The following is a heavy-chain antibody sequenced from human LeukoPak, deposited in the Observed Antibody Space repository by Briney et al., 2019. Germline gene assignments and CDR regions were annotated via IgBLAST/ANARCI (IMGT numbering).Heavy chain of an antibody. D-gene: IGHD6-19*01. CDR2: INSDGSST. J-gene: IGHJ4*02. CDR1: GFTFSSYW. CDR3: ARVISGWTLKDY. Sequence: GGSLRLSCAASGFTFSSYWMHWVRRAPGKGLVWVSRINSDGSSTSYADSAKGRFTISRDNAKNTLYLQMNSLRAEDTAVYYCARVISGWTLKDYWGQGTLVTVSS. V-gene: IGHV3-74*01.